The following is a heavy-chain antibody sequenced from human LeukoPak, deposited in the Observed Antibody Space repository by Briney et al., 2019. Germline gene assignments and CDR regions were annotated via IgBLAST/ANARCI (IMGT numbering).Heavy chain of an antibody. J-gene: IGHJ4*02. V-gene: IGHV1-2*06. CDR1: GYTFTGYY. Sequence: GASVKVSCKASGYTFTGYYMHWVRQAPGQGLEWMGRINPNSGGTNHAQKFQGRVTMTRDTSISTAYMELSRLRSDDTAVYYCARVGDYVWGSYRYTDIDYWGQGTLVTVSS. D-gene: IGHD3-16*02. CDR3: ARVGDYVWGSYRYTDIDY. CDR2: INPNSGGT.